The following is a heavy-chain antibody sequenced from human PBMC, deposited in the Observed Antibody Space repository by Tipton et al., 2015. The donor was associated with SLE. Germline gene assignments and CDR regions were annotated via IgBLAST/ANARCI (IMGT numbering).Heavy chain of an antibody. CDR3: ARLKGSWRTPYFDY. Sequence: LRLSCTVSGGSISSYYWSWIRQPPGKGLEWIGYMYYSGSTNYNPSLKSRVTISVDTSKNHFSLKLSSVTAADTAVYYCARLKGSWRTPYFDYWGQGTLVTVSS. D-gene: IGHD3-10*01. V-gene: IGHV4-59*12. CDR1: GGSISSYY. J-gene: IGHJ4*02. CDR2: MYYSGST.